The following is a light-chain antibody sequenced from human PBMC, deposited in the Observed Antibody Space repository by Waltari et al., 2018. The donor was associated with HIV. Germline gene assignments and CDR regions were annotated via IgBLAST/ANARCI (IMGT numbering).Light chain of an antibody. Sequence: QSVLTQPPSASGTPGQGLPLSCSGVHSTLGKKAVYWYHQLPGSSPKLLIFRNHQRPLGVPDRFFASKSGASASLAISGLRSEDDGVYFCATWDDSLSAVVFGGGTMVTVL. CDR1: HSTLGKKA. V-gene: IGLV1-47*01. CDR3: ATWDDSLSAVV. CDR2: RNH. J-gene: IGLJ6*01.